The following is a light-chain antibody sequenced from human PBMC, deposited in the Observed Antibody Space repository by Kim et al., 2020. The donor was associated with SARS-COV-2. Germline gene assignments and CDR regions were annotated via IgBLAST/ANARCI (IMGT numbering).Light chain of an antibody. CDR3: QTCDYGNWV. J-gene: IGLJ3*02. CDR2: KDD. Sequence: GKQATTSCMRSSGTIAGNVVQQYQQRPGSAPTIVIYKDDKRPSGDPERFSGSIDSSCNAAYLTISGLKTEDEADYYCQTCDYGNWVFGGGTKLTVL. V-gene: IGLV6-57*03. CDR1: SGTIAGNV.